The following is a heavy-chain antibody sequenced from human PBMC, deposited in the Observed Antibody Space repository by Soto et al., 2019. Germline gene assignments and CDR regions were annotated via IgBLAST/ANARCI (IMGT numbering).Heavy chain of an antibody. Sequence: QLQLQESGPGLVKPSETLSLTCTVSGGSISSSSYYWGWIRQPPGKGLEWIGSIYYSGSTYYNPSLTSRVTISVDTSKNQFSLKLSSVTAADTAVYYCARHPKYSSSWSNWFDPWGQGTLVTVSS. CDR3: ARHPKYSSSWSNWFDP. J-gene: IGHJ5*02. V-gene: IGHV4-39*01. CDR1: GGSISSSSYY. CDR2: IYYSGST. D-gene: IGHD6-13*01.